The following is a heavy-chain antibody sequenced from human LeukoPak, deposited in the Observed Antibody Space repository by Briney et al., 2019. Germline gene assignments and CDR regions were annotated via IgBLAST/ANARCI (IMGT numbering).Heavy chain of an antibody. D-gene: IGHD3-10*01. Sequence: GASVKVSCKASGGTFSSYAISWVRQAPGQGLEWMGGIIPIFGTANYAQKFQGRVTITADGSTSTAYMELSSLRSEDTAVYYCARVAARGVDYGSGSRDYWGQGTLVTVSS. J-gene: IGHJ4*02. CDR1: GGTFSSYA. V-gene: IGHV1-69*13. CDR2: IIPIFGTA. CDR3: ARVAARGVDYGSGSRDY.